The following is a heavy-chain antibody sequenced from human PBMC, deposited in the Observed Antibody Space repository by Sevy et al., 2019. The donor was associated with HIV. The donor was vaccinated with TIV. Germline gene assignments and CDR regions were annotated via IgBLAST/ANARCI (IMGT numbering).Heavy chain of an antibody. Sequence: GGSLRLSCAVSGFTFSSYTMNWVRQAPGKGLEWVSSISSSSRYIYYADSVKGRFTISRGNAKNSVYLQMNSLRTEDTAVYYCARDGGCSTTSCLLYFDYWGQGTLVTVSS. V-gene: IGHV3-21*01. J-gene: IGHJ4*01. CDR2: ISSSSRYI. CDR1: GFTFSSYT. CDR3: ARDGGCSTTSCLLYFDY. D-gene: IGHD2-2*01.